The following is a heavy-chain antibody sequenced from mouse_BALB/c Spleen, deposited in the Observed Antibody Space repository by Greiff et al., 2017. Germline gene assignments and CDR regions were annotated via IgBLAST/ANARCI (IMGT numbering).Heavy chain of an antibody. D-gene: IGHD2-4*01. J-gene: IGHJ3*01. V-gene: IGHV2-9*02. Sequence: VQLVESGPGLVAPSQSLSITCTVSGFSLTSYGVHWVRQPPGKGLEWLGVIWAGGSTNYNSALMSRLSISKDNSKSQVFLNMNSLQTDDTAMYYCATYDDGAFAYWGQGTLVTVSA. CDR3: ATYDDGAFAY. CDR2: IWAGGST. CDR1: GFSLTSYG.